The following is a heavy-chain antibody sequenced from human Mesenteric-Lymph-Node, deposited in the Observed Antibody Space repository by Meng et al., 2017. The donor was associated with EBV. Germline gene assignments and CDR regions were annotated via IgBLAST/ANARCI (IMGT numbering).Heavy chain of an antibody. V-gene: IGHV3-11*01. CDR3: ARDLDAYYYGSGSYRLDY. J-gene: IGHJ4*02. Sequence: QVQLVESGGGFVKPGGSLRLSCAASGFTFRDYYMSWIRQAPGKGLEWVSHISTSGSTIYYADSVKGRFTISRDNAKNSLYLQMNSLRAEDTAVYYCARDLDAYYYGSGSYRLDYWGQGTLVTVSS. CDR2: ISTSGSTI. CDR1: GFTFRDYY. D-gene: IGHD3-10*01.